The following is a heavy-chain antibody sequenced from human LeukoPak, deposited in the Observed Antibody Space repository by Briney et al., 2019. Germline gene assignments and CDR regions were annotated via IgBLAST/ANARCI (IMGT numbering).Heavy chain of an antibody. D-gene: IGHD1-26*01. CDR3: ARSGSYQASLYYYYMDV. Sequence: GASVTVSCKASGGTFSSYAISWVRQAPGQGLEWMGGIIPIFGTANYAQKFQGRVTITADESTSTAYMELSSLRSEDTAVYYCARSGSYQASLYYYYMDVWGKGTTVTISS. V-gene: IGHV1-69*01. CDR1: GGTFSSYA. CDR2: IIPIFGTA. J-gene: IGHJ6*03.